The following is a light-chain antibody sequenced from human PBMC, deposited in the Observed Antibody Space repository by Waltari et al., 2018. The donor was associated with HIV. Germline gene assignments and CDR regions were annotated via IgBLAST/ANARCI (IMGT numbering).Light chain of an antibody. CDR2: EVS. J-gene: IGLJ1*01. CDR3: CSYAASSTSPMV. CDR1: SSDIGIYNV. V-gene: IGLV2-23*02. Sequence: QSALTQPASVSGSPGQSITLSCTGTSSDIGIYNVVSWYQQHPNIAPKLLIYEVSSRPSGVSARFSASKSGNTASLTISGLQADDEADYDCCSYAASSTSPMVFGTGTKVTVL.